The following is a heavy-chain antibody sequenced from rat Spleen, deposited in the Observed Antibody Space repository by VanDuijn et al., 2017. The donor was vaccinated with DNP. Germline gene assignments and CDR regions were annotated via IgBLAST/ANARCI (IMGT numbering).Heavy chain of an antibody. CDR1: GFSLTSYT. D-gene: IGHD1-7*01. V-gene: IGHV2-6*01. CDR2: ISSSGDI. J-gene: IGHJ3*01. CDR3: ARSHTTGMTWFAY. Sequence: QVQLKESGPGLVQPSQTLSLTCTVSGFSLTSYTVSWVRQPPGKGLEWIATISSSGDIDYNSVFKSRLSLTRDTSKNQVFLKMNSLQTEDTAIYFCARSHTTGMTWFAYWGHGTLVTVSS.